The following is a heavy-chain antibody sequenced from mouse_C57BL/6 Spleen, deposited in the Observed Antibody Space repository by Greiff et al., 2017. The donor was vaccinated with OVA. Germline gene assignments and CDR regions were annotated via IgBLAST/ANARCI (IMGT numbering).Heavy chain of an antibody. CDR1: GYSFTGYY. J-gene: IGHJ2*01. CDR3: ARRSYYGFDY. D-gene: IGHD2-1*01. Sequence: VQLKESGPELVKPGASVKISCKASGYSFTGYYMQWGEERAGRGLEWIGEINPSTGGTSYNQKFKGNATLTVDKSSSTAYMQLKSLTSEDSAVYYCARRSYYGFDYWGQGTTLTVSS. CDR2: INPSTGGT. V-gene: IGHV1-43*01.